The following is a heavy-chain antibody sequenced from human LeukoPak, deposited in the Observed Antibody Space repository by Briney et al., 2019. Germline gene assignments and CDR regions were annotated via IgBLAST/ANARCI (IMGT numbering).Heavy chain of an antibody. D-gene: IGHD2-15*01. CDR1: GFTVSSNY. CDR2: IYSGGNI. V-gene: IGHV3-53*01. Sequence: GGSLRLSCAASGFTVSSNYMSWVRQAPGKGLEWVSVIYSGGNIYYIDSVKGRFTISRDTSKNTLYLQMNSLRAEDTAVYYCASRHCSGGGCYFAGADPFDYWGQGTLVTVSS. CDR3: ASRHCSGGGCYFAGADPFDY. J-gene: IGHJ4*02.